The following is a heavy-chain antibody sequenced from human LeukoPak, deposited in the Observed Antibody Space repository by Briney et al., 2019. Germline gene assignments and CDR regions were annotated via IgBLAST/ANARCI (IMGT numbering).Heavy chain of an antibody. CDR1: GFTFSDYR. Sequence: PGGSLRLSCAASGFTFSDYRMNWVRQAPGKGLEWISYISNDLSTIHYAASVKGRFTISRDNARNSLYLQMDSLRAEDTAVYFCARDGSGSYHFYYYMDVWGKGTTVTVSS. V-gene: IGHV3-48*04. J-gene: IGHJ6*03. CDR2: ISNDLSTI. D-gene: IGHD1-26*01. CDR3: ARDGSGSYHFYYYMDV.